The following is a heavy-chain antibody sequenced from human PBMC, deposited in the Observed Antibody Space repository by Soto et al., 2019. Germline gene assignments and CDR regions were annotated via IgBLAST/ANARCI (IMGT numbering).Heavy chain of an antibody. J-gene: IGHJ5*02. Sequence: PSETLSLTCTVSGGSISTSAYYWGWIRQPPGKELEWIGSMYYGGTTYYNPSLKSRVTISIDTSKNRFSLNLSSVTAADTALYYCARHVYYSDLLNNWFDPWGQGTLVTVSS. CDR1: GGSISTSAYY. CDR3: ARHVYYSDLLNNWFDP. D-gene: IGHD4-17*01. V-gene: IGHV4-39*01. CDR2: MYYGGTT.